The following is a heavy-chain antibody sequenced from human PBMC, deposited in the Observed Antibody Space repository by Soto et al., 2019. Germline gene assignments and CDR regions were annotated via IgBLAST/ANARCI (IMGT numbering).Heavy chain of an antibody. CDR1: GGSISTYD. D-gene: IGHD6-19*01. CDR2: IYYSGST. CDR3: ASDRSSGWDQGYGMDF. V-gene: IGHV4-59*01. J-gene: IGHJ6*02. Sequence: XQTLALPCTVPGGSISTYDWSWIRRPPGKGLEWIGYIYYSGSTSYNPSLKSRVTISVDTSKNQFSLKLRSVTAADTAVYYCASDRSSGWDQGYGMDFWGQGTTVTLSS.